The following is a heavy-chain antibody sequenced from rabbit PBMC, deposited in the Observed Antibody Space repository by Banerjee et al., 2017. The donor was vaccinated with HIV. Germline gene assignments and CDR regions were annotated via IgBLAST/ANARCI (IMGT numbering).Heavy chain of an antibody. CDR2: IDPVFGIT. Sequence: QLKESGGGLVQTGGSLKLSCKASGFTLSSYYMNWVRQAPGKGLEWIGYIDPVFGITYYANWVNGRFSISRENAQNTVFLQMTSLTAADTATYFCARDGTGGSYFALWGPGTLVPS. CDR3: ARDGTGGSYFAL. V-gene: IGHV1S7*01. D-gene: IGHD8-1*01. J-gene: IGHJ4*01. CDR1: GFTLSSYY.